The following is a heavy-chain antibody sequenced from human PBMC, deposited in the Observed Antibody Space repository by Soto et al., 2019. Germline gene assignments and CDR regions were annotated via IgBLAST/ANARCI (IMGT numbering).Heavy chain of an antibody. D-gene: IGHD4-17*01. J-gene: IGHJ2*01. CDR3: TTDTDWYFDL. CDR2: IKSKTDGGTT. Sequence: GGSLRLSCAASGFTFSNAWTSWVRQAPGKGLEWVGRIKSKTDGGTTDYAEPVKGRFTNSRDDSKNTLYLQMNSLKTEDTAVYYCTTDTDWYFDLWGRGSLVTVSS. V-gene: IGHV3-15*01. CDR1: GFTFSNAW.